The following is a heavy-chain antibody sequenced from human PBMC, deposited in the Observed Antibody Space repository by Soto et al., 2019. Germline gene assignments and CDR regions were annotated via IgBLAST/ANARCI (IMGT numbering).Heavy chain of an antibody. D-gene: IGHD3-10*01. Sequence: GGSLRLSCAASGFTFSYYYMSWIRQAPGKGLEWVSYISSSSSYTNYADSVKGRFTISRDNAKNSLYLQMNSLRAEDTAVYYCATSYMVRGVIDYWGQGTLVTVSS. CDR3: ATSYMVRGVIDY. V-gene: IGHV3-11*03. J-gene: IGHJ4*02. CDR1: GFTFSYYY. CDR2: ISSSSSYT.